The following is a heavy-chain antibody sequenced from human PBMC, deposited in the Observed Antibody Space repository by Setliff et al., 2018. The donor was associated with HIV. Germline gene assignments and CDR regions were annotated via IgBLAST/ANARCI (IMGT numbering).Heavy chain of an antibody. CDR2: ISAYSGNT. V-gene: IGHV1-18*01. CDR3: ARAEYYEYVWGSYPDSWSDP. CDR1: GGAFSSYG. J-gene: IGHJ5*02. Sequence: ASVKVSCKASGGAFSSYGISWVRQAPGQGLEWMGWISAYSGNTHYAQKYQGRVTMTTDTSTSTAYMELRSLRSHDTAVYYCARAEYYEYVWGSYPDSWSDPWGQGTLVTVSS. D-gene: IGHD3-16*02.